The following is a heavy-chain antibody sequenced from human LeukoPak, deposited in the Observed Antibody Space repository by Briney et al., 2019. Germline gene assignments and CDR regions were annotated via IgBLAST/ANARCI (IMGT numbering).Heavy chain of an antibody. CDR1: GFTFSSYA. V-gene: IGHV3-23*01. CDR3: AKDYTSGWKDFDP. J-gene: IGHJ5*02. Sequence: GGSLRLSCAASGFTFSSYAMGWVRQAPGKGLEWVSAISGSGGTTYYADSVKGRFTISRDNSKNTVYRQMNSLRAEDTAIYYCAKDYTSGWKDFDPWGQGALVTVSS. D-gene: IGHD6-19*01. CDR2: ISGSGGTT.